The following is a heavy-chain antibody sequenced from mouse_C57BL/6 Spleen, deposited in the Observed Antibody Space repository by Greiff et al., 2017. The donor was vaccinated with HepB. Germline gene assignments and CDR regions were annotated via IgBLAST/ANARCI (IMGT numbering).Heavy chain of an antibody. CDR3: ERQELGLYYFDY. CDR1: GYTFTSYW. V-gene: IGHV1-69*01. J-gene: IGHJ2*01. CDR2: IDPSDSYT. D-gene: IGHD4-1*01. Sequence: QVQLQQPGAELVMPGASVKLSCKASGYTFTSYWMHWVKQRPGQGLEWIGEIDPSDSYTNYNQKFKGKSTLTVDKSSSTAYMQLSSLTSEDSAVYYCERQELGLYYFDYWGQGTTLTVSS.